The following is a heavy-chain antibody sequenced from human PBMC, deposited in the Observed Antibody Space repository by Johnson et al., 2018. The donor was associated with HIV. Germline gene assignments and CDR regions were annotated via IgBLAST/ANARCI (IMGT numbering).Heavy chain of an antibody. CDR1: GFTFSSYG. V-gene: IGHV3-30*02. J-gene: IGHJ3*02. D-gene: IGHD6-19*01. CDR2: IRYDGSKM. Sequence: QVQLVESGGDLVNPGGSLRLSCAASGFTFSSYGIHWVRQAPGKGLEWVAFIRYDGSKMYYADSVKGRFTISRDNAKNSLYLQMNSLRAEDTAVYYCARDLAGHNAFDIWGQGTMVTVSS. CDR3: ARDLAGHNAFDI.